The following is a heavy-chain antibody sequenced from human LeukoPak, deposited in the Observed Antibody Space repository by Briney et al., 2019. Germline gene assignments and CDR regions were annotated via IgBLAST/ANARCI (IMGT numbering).Heavy chain of an antibody. J-gene: IGHJ4*02. D-gene: IGHD4-17*01. CDR1: GYSFTSYW. V-gene: IGHV5-51*01. CDR3: ARHGPGYGDYLCYDY. CDR2: IYPGDSDT. Sequence: GESLQISCKASGYSFTSYWIGWVRRMPGKGLEWMGIIYPGDSDTRYSPSFQGQVTISADKSISTAYLQWSSLKASDTAMYYCARHGPGYGDYLCYDYWGQGTLVTVSS.